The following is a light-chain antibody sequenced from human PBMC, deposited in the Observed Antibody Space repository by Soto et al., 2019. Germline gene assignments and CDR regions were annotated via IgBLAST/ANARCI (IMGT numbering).Light chain of an antibody. CDR1: QSTFTY. CDR2: AAS. CDR3: QQSYSAPYT. V-gene: IGKV1-39*01. Sequence: DIQMTQSPSSLSASVGDTVTVTCRASQSTFTYLNWYQQKPGKAPKLLIYAASALKTGVPSRFSGRGSETDFTLTISSLQPEDFATYYCQQSYSAPYTFGPGTKLEIK. J-gene: IGKJ2*01.